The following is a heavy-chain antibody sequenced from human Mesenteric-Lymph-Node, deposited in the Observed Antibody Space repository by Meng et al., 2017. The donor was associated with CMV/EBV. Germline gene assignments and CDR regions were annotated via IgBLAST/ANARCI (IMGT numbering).Heavy chain of an antibody. CDR1: GFTFSSYA. Sequence: GESLKISCAASGFTFSSYAMTWVRQAAGKGLEWVSLISGSGDSTYSADSVKGRFTISRDNSKNTLFLQMNSLRAEDTAIYYCAKDRDIVIIPAAPPETDAFDIWGQGTMVTVSS. CDR2: ISGSGDST. V-gene: IGHV3-23*01. J-gene: IGHJ3*02. CDR3: AKDRDIVIIPAAPPETDAFDI. D-gene: IGHD2-2*01.